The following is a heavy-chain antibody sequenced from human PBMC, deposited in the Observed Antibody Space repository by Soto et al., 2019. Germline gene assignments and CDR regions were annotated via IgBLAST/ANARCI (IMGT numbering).Heavy chain of an antibody. V-gene: IGHV1-3*01. CDR2: INAGNGNT. Sequence: ASVKVSCKASGYTFTSYAMNWVRQAPGQRLEWMGWINAGNGNTKYSQKFQGRVTITRDTSASTAYMELSSLRSEDTAVYYCARDPPYSYRNTWGQGTLVPVSS. D-gene: IGHD5-18*01. CDR3: ARDPPYSYRNT. J-gene: IGHJ5*02. CDR1: GYTFTSYA.